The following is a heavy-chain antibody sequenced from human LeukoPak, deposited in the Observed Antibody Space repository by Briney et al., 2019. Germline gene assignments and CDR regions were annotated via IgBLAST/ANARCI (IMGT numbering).Heavy chain of an antibody. CDR1: GFTFSTYT. Sequence: GGSLRLSCAASGFTFSTYTMYWVRHPPGKRLEWVSIIGNNGGGIHYADSVRGRFTISRDNSKNALYLQMNSLRAEDTAVYYCAKGLYYDKYYFDYWGQGTLVTVSS. CDR2: IGNNGGGI. V-gene: IGHV3-23*01. J-gene: IGHJ4*02. CDR3: AKGLYYDKYYFDY. D-gene: IGHD3-3*01.